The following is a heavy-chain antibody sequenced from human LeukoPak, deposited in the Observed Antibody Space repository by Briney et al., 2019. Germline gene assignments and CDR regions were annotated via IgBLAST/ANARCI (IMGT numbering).Heavy chain of an antibody. V-gene: IGHV1-18*01. CDR3: ARDRDGYNGGDY. Sequence: ASVKVSCKASGYTFTSYGISWVRQAPGQGLEWMGWISAFSGNTNYAQKFQGRVTMTTDTSTSTAYMELRSLRSDDTAVYYCARDRDGYNGGDYWGQGTLVTVSS. D-gene: IGHD5-24*01. J-gene: IGHJ4*02. CDR1: GYTFTSYG. CDR2: ISAFSGNT.